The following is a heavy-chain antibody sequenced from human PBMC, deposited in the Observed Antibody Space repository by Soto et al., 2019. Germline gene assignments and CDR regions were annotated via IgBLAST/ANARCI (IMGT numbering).Heavy chain of an antibody. Sequence: SETLSLTCTVSGGSISSYYWSWIRQPPGKGLEWIGYIYYSGSTNYNPSLKSRVTISVDTSKNQFSLKLSSVTAADTAVYYCARGNDYYYYYMDFSGKGTMVTVSS. J-gene: IGHJ6*03. CDR3: ARGNDYYYYYMDF. CDR2: IYYSGST. CDR1: GGSISSYY. V-gene: IGHV4-59*01.